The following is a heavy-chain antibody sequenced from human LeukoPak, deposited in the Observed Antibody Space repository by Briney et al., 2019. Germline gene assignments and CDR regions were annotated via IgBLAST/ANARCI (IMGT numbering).Heavy chain of an antibody. CDR1: GDSVSSNSAA. J-gene: IGHJ3*02. Sequence: SQTLSLTCAISGDSVSSNSAAWNWIRQSPSRGLEWLGRTYYRSKWYNDYAVSVKSRITINPDTSKNQFSLQLNSVTPEDTAVYYCARDSRSSGWYPASVNRYAFDIWGQGTMVTVSS. D-gene: IGHD6-19*01. CDR3: ARDSRSSGWYPASVNRYAFDI. CDR2: TYYRSKWYN. V-gene: IGHV6-1*01.